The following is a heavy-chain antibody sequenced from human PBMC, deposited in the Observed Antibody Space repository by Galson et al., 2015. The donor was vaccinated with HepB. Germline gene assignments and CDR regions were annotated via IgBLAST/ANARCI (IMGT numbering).Heavy chain of an antibody. CDR2: ISSSSSTI. CDR3: ARVRAEWELDFDY. CDR1: GFTFSSYS. V-gene: IGHV3-48*01. Sequence: SLRLSCAASGFTFSSYSMNWVRQAPGKGLEWVSYISSSSSTIYYADSVKGRFTISRDNAKNSLYLQMNSLRAEDTAVYYCARVRAEWELDFDYWGQGTLVTVSS. J-gene: IGHJ4*02. D-gene: IGHD1-26*01.